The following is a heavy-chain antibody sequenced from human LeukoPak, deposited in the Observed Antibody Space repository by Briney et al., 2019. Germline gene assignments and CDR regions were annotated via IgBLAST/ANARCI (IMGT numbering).Heavy chain of an antibody. V-gene: IGHV5-51*01. CDR1: RDSFTNHW. CDR2: IYPGDSDT. D-gene: IGHD6-19*01. J-gene: IGHJ3*02. CDR3: ARRHASLAVVSDAFDI. Sequence: KDGESLKISCKGSRDSFTNHWIGWVRQMPGKGLEWMGIIYPGDSDTRYSPSFQGQVTMSADKSIDTAYLQWSSLKASDTAMYYCARRHASLAVVSDAFDIWGQGTVVTVSS.